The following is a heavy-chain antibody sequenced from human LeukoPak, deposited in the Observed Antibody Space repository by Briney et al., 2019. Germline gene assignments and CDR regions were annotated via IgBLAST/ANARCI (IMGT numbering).Heavy chain of an antibody. CDR2: INPNSVVT. Sequence: SVTPSCKPSGYTPTGYYIHWVPQAPRHGLEWMGWINPNSVVTNYAQKFHGRVTMTRDTSISTAYVELSRLRSDDTAVYYCAGVRRGISHGMDVWGQGTTVTVSS. J-gene: IGHJ6*02. CDR3: AGVRRGISHGMDV. V-gene: IGHV1-2*02. CDR1: GYTPTGYY.